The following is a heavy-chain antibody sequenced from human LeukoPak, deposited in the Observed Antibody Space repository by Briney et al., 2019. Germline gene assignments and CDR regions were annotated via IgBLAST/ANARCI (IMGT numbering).Heavy chain of an antibody. CDR3: GRQGGGGGGGWLQRNVQYFQH. CDR1: GYSISNGYY. D-gene: IGHD5-18*01. V-gene: IGHV4-38-2*02. J-gene: IGHJ1*01. Sequence: SETLSLTCTVSGYSISNGYYWGWIRQPPGKGLEWVGSISHSGSTYYNPSLKSRVTISIDTSKNQFSLKLSSVTAADTAVYYLGRQGGGGGGGWLQRNVQYFQHWGQGTLVTVSS. CDR2: ISHSGST.